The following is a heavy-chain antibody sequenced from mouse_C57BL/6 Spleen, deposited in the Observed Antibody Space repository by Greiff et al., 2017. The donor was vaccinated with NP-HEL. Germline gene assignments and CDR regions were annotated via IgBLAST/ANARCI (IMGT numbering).Heavy chain of an antibody. Sequence: SGPELVKPGASVKIPCKASGYTFTDYNMDWVKQSHGKSLEWIGDINPNNGGTIYNQKFKGKATLTVDKSSSTAYMELRSLTSEDTAVYYCARNPLYYYGSSYFDYWGQGTTLTVSS. CDR2: INPNNGGT. CDR3: ARNPLYYYGSSYFDY. V-gene: IGHV1-18*01. D-gene: IGHD1-1*01. CDR1: GYTFTDYN. J-gene: IGHJ2*01.